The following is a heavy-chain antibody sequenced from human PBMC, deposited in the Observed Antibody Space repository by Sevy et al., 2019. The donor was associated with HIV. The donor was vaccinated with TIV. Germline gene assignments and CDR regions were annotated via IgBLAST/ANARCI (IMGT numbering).Heavy chain of an antibody. Sequence: GGSLRLSCAASGFTFSDSWMTWVRLAPGKGLEWVANRKEDGNERYYVDSVKGRFTLSRDNAKMSVYLELTSLRVEDSAIYYCARGRRNWGLGGLDVWGQGTTVTVSS. CDR3: ARGRRNWGLGGLDV. CDR2: RKEDGNER. D-gene: IGHD3-16*01. CDR1: GFTFSDSW. J-gene: IGHJ6*02. V-gene: IGHV3-7*01.